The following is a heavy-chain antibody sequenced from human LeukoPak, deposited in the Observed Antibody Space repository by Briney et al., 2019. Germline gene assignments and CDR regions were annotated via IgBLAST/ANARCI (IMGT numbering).Heavy chain of an antibody. CDR1: GGSISSGSYY. V-gene: IGHV4-61*02. D-gene: IGHD3-10*01. J-gene: IGHJ4*02. CDR3: ARDFGSGSPFDY. Sequence: SETLSLTCTVSGGSISSGSYYWSWIRQPAGKGLEWIGRIYTSGSTNYNPSLKSRVTISVDTSKNQFSLKLSSVTAADTAVYYCARDFGSGSPFDYWGQGTLVTVSS. CDR2: IYTSGST.